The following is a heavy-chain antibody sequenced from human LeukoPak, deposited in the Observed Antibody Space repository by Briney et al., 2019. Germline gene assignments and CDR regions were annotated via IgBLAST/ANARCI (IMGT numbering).Heavy chain of an antibody. V-gene: IGHV1-69*04. CDR3: ARDTAGDDSGGFDI. D-gene: IGHD5-24*01. J-gene: IGHJ3*02. Sequence: GASVKVSCKASGYTFTSYGISWVRQAPGQGLEWMGRIIPISGVTTYAQKFQGRVMITADKSTSAAYMNLSSLTPADTAVFYCARDTAGDDSGGFDIWGRGTMIIASS. CDR2: IIPISGVT. CDR1: GYTFTSYG.